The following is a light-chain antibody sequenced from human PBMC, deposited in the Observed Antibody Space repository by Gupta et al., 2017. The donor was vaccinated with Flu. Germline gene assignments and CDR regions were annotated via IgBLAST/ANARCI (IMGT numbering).Light chain of an antibody. Sequence: GTVTLACGSSTGDVTSGNYLYWFQQKPGQAPRIVIYEKSNKHSGTPDRFSGSHLGGKAALTLSGAQAEDEAEYYCQLSDSGAWVFGGGTKLTVL. CDR1: TGDVTSGNY. V-gene: IGLV7-46*01. CDR2: EKS. CDR3: QLSDSGAWV. J-gene: IGLJ3*02.